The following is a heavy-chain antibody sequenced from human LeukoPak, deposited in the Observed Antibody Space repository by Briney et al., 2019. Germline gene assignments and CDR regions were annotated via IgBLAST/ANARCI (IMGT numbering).Heavy chain of an antibody. D-gene: IGHD3-3*01. Sequence: PSETLSLTCAVYGESFSGHYWSWIRQPPGKGLEWIGEVNYSGSTNYNPSPKSRVTISVDTSKNQFSLKLRFVTAADTAVFYCARVKRGRDFWSGYRFDHWGQGTLVTVSS. CDR3: ARVKRGRDFWSGYRFDH. CDR1: GESFSGHY. V-gene: IGHV4-34*01. J-gene: IGHJ4*02. CDR2: VNYSGST.